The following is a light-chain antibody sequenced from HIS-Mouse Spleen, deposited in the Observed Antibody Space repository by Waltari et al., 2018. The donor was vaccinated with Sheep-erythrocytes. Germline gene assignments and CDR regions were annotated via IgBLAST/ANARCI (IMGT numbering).Light chain of an antibody. V-gene: IGLV3-10*01. CDR1: ALPKKY. CDR2: EDS. Sequence: SYELTQPPSVSVSPGQTARITCSGDALPKKYADWYQQKSGQAPVMVIYEDSKRRSGIPERFSGSSSGTMANLTISGAQVEDEADYYCYSTDSSGNHRVFGTGTKVTVL. CDR3: YSTDSSGNHRV. J-gene: IGLJ1*01.